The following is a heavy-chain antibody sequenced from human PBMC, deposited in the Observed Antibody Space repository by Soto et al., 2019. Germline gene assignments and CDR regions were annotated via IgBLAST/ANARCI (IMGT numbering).Heavy chain of an antibody. J-gene: IGHJ2*01. Sequence: QVQLQESGPGLVKPSETLSLTCTVSGGSISSYYWSWIRQPPGKGLEWIGYIYYTGSTNYNPSLKSRVTISVDPSKNQFSLQLSSVTAADTAVYYCATFNWYFDLWGRGTLVTVSS. V-gene: IGHV4-59*01. CDR1: GGSISSYY. CDR2: IYYTGST. CDR3: ATFNWYFDL.